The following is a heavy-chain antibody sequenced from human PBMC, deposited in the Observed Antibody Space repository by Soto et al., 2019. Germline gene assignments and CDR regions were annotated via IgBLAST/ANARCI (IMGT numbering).Heavy chain of an antibody. CDR3: ASGVGGRGGSSGWPDYAFDV. Sequence: QVQLVQSGAAVMKPGSSVKVSCKASGGTFTKYAITWVRQAPRQGLEWMGGIVPLPGTTNYAQKFRGRVTISADESTSTAYLGLSSLRSEDTAVYYCASGVGGRGGSSGWPDYAFDVWGQGTMVIVSS. J-gene: IGHJ3*01. D-gene: IGHD6-19*01. V-gene: IGHV1-69*01. CDR1: GGTFTKYA. CDR2: IVPLPGTT.